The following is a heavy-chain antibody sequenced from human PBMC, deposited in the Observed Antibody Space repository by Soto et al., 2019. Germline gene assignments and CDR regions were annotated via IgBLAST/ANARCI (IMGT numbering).Heavy chain of an antibody. D-gene: IGHD1-26*01. CDR2: ISASGGGT. CDR1: GFTFSSYA. V-gene: IGHV3-23*01. CDR3: ATAESGSYCAY. J-gene: IGHJ4*02. Sequence: EVQLLESGGGLVQPGGSLRLSCAASGFTFSSYAMTWVRQAPGKGLEWVSTISASGGGTYYGDSVKGRFTISRDISKNTLYLQMNSLRAEVTAVYYCATAESGSYCAYWGQGTLVTVSS.